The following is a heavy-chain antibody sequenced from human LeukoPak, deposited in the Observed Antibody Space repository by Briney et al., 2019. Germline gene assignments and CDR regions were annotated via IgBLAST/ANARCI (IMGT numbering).Heavy chain of an antibody. J-gene: IGHJ4*02. CDR2: ISGSGGST. V-gene: IGHV3-23*01. CDR1: GFTFSSYA. Sequence: PGGSLRLSCAASGFTFSSYAMSWVRQAPGKGLEWVSAISGSGGSTYYAHSLKDRFTISRDNSKTTLYLQMHSLRAEDTAMYYCAARPGDLAVPFDYWGQGTLVIVSS. CDR3: AARPGDLAVPFDY. D-gene: IGHD3-10*01.